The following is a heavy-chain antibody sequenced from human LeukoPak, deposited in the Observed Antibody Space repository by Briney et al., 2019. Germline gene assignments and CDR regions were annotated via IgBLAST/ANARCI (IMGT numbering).Heavy chain of an antibody. D-gene: IGHD1-26*01. CDR3: AKGGKWDVTPFDY. CDR2: ISGGGGST. CDR1: GFTFSSYW. V-gene: IGHV3-23*01. Sequence: GGSLRLSCAASGFTFSSYWMNWVRQAPGKGLEWVSTISGGGGSTYYADSVKGRFTISRDNSKNTLYQQVNSLRAEDTAVYYCAKGGKWDVTPFDYWGQGTLVTVSS. J-gene: IGHJ4*02.